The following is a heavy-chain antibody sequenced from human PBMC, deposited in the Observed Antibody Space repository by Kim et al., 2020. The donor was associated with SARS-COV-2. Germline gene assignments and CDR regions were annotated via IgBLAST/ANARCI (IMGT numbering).Heavy chain of an antibody. J-gene: IGHJ4*02. V-gene: IGHV3-48*03. D-gene: IGHD5-18*01. Sequence: DSVKGQFSISRDNAKNSLYLQMNSLRAEDTAVYYCARDFGYSYGYSRLDYWGQGTLVTVSS. CDR3: ARDFGYSYGYSRLDY.